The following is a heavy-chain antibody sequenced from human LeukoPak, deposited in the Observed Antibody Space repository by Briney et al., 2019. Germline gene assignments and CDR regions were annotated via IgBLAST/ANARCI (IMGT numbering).Heavy chain of an antibody. D-gene: IGHD6-13*01. CDR2: IYPGDSDT. Sequence: GASLKISCKGSGYSFSSYWIGWVRQMPGKGLEGMGIIYPGDSDTRYSPSFQGQVTISADKSISTAYLQWSSLKASDTAMYYCARHRGSITYSSSWYAFDIWGQGTMVTVSS. J-gene: IGHJ3*02. V-gene: IGHV5-51*01. CDR3: ARHRGSITYSSSWYAFDI. CDR1: GYSFSSYW.